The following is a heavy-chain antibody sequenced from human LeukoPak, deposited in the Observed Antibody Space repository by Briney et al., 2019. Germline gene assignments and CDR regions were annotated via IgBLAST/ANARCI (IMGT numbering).Heavy chain of an antibody. V-gene: IGHV3-21*01. J-gene: IGHJ6*03. CDR1: GFTFSNNW. D-gene: IGHD2-21*02. Sequence: GGSLRLSCAASGFTFSNNWMSWVRQAPGKGLEWVSSISSSSSYIYYADSVMGRFTISRDNAKNSLYLQMNSLRAEDTAVYYCAREEGLRYYYYYMDVWGKGTTVTVSS. CDR3: AREEGLRYYYYYMDV. CDR2: ISSSSSYI.